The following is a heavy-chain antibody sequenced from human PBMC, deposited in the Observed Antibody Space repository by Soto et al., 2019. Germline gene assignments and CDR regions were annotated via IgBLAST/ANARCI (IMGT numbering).Heavy chain of an antibody. Sequence: ASVKVSCKASGYTFTSYGISWVRQAPGQGLEWMGWISAYNGNTNYAQKLQGRVTMTTDTSTSTAYMELRSLRSDDTAHYYCAKADGEQWLIPHLDNWGQGTQVTVSS. D-gene: IGHD6-19*01. CDR1: GYTFTSYG. CDR2: ISAYNGNT. V-gene: IGHV1-18*01. CDR3: AKADGEQWLIPHLDN. J-gene: IGHJ1*01.